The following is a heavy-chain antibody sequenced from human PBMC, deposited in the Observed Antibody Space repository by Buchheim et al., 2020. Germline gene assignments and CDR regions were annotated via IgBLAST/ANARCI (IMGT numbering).Heavy chain of an antibody. CDR3: ARVHIAALYRGGWFDP. Sequence: QVQLQESGPGLVKPSQTLSLTCTVSGGSISSGDYYWSWIRQTPGKGLDRIGYIYYRGSTYYTPPLRSLVTISVDTSKNQFSLKLSSMTAADTAVYYCARVHIAALYRGGWFDPWGQGTL. D-gene: IGHD6-13*01. V-gene: IGHV4-30-4*01. J-gene: IGHJ5*02. CDR1: GGSISSGDYY. CDR2: IYYRGST.